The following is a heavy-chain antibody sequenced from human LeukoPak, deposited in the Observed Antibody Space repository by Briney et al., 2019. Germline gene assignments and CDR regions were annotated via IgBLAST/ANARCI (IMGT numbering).Heavy chain of an antibody. D-gene: IGHD3-10*01. CDR3: ARDPGGSGSYYENDAFDI. Sequence: GGSLRLSCAASGFTFSSYWMHWVRQAPGKGLEWVSSISSSSSYIYYADSVKGRFTISRDNAKNSLYLQMNSLRAEDTAVYYCARDPGGSGSYYENDAFDIWGQGTMVTVSS. J-gene: IGHJ3*02. CDR2: ISSSSSYI. V-gene: IGHV3-21*01. CDR1: GFTFSSYW.